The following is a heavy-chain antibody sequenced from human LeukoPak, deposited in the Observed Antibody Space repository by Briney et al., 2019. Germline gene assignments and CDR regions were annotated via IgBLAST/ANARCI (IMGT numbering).Heavy chain of an antibody. D-gene: IGHD4-17*01. Sequence: GGSLRLSCAASGFTFSTYSMNWVRQAPGKGLEWVSSISDSSRYIYYADSVKGRFTISRDNAKKSLYLQMNSLRVEDTAVYYCARDPTANDYGDYVFDYWGQGTLVTVSS. CDR1: GFTFSTYS. J-gene: IGHJ4*02. CDR2: ISDSSRYI. CDR3: ARDPTANDYGDYVFDY. V-gene: IGHV3-21*01.